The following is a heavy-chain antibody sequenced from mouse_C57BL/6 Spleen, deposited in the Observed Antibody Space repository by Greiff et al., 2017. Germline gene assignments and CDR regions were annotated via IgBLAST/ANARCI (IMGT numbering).Heavy chain of an antibody. D-gene: IGHD1-1*01. J-gene: IGHJ2*01. V-gene: IGHV5-12*01. CDR2: ISNGGGST. CDR3: ARYGSSYDYFDY. Sequence: EVMLVESGGGLVQPGGSLKLSCAASGFTFSDYYMYWVRQTPEKRLEWVAYISNGGGSTYYPDTVKGRFTISRDNAKNTLYLQMSRLKSEDTAMYYCARYGSSYDYFDYWGQGTTLTVSS. CDR1: GFTFSDYY.